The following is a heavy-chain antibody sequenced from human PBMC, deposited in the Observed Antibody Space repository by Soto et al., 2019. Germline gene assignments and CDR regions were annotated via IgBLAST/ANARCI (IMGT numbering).Heavy chain of an antibody. J-gene: IGHJ1*01. CDR2: ISYDGSNK. Sequence: PAGSLRLSCAASGFTFRSYAMHWVRQAPGKGLEWVAVISYDGSNKYYADSVKGRFTISRDNSKNTLYLQMNSLRAEDTAVYYCARAPSPYGGNIAEYFQHWGQGPLVTVSS. D-gene: IGHD2-15*01. V-gene: IGHV3-30-3*01. CDR1: GFTFRSYA. CDR3: ARAPSPYGGNIAEYFQH.